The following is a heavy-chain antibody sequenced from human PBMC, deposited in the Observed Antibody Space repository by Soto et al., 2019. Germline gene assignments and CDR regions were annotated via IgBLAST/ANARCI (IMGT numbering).Heavy chain of an antibody. J-gene: IGHJ6*02. CDR3: ARGSRGSYYPYYYYGMDV. D-gene: IGHD1-26*01. CDR2: IGTAGDT. CDR1: GFTFSSYD. V-gene: IGHV3-13*01. Sequence: EVQLVESGGGLVQPGGSLRLSCAASGFTFSSYDMHWVRQATGKGLEWVSAIGTAGDTYYPGSVKGRFTISRENAKNSLYLQMISLRAGDTAVYYCARGSRGSYYPYYYYGMDVWGQGTTVTVSS.